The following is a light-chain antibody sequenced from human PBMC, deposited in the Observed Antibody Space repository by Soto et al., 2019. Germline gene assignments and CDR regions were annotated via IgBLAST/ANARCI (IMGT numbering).Light chain of an antibody. Sequence: EIVLTQSPVTLSLSPGERATLSCRASQTVSNQLAWYQQKPGQAPRLLIYDASRRVTGIPARFSGSRSGTDFTLTLSSLEPEDFAVYYCQQRAGSSTFGQGTRLEIK. CDR2: DAS. J-gene: IGKJ5*01. CDR1: QTVSNQ. V-gene: IGKV3-11*01. CDR3: QQRAGSST.